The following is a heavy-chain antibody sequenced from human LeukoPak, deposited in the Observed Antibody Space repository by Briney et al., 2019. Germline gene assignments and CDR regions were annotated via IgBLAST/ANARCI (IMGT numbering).Heavy chain of an antibody. CDR1: GFTFSSYA. CDR2: ISGSGGST. Sequence: PGGSLRLSCAASGFTFSSYAMSWVRQAPGKGLEWVSAISGSGGSTYYADSVKGRFTISRDNSKNTLYLQMNSLRAEDTAVYYCARDVPPTDYGSGSYFWDPYYFDYWGQGTLVTVSS. J-gene: IGHJ4*02. CDR3: ARDVPPTDYGSGSYFWDPYYFDY. V-gene: IGHV3-23*01. D-gene: IGHD3-10*01.